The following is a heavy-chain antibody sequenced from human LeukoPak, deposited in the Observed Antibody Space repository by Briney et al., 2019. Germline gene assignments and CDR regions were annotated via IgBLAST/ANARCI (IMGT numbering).Heavy chain of an antibody. Sequence: GGSLRLSCAASGFTFSSYWMHWVRQAPGKGLVWVSRINSDGSSTTYADSVRGRFTISRDNAKNTLYLQMNSLRAEDTAVYYCARDSGCTSCYYYYYYMDVWGKGTTVTVSS. J-gene: IGHJ6*03. CDR1: GFTFSSYW. CDR2: INSDGSST. D-gene: IGHD2-2*01. CDR3: ARDSGCTSCYYYYYYMDV. V-gene: IGHV3-74*01.